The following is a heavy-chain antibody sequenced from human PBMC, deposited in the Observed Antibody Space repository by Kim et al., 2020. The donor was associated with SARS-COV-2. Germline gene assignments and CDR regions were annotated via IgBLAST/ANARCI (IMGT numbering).Heavy chain of an antibody. J-gene: IGHJ4*02. CDR3: VRDGATVGGALNFDS. CDR1: GFTFTTSL. D-gene: IGHD2-15*01. Sequence: GGSLRLSCAASGFTFTTSLMNWVRQAPGMGLEWVASISSSSTYIYYADFVEGRFTVSRDDGKNSIYLQMNSLRAEDTATYYCVRDGATVGGALNFDSWGQGTLVTVSS. CDR2: ISSSSTYI. V-gene: IGHV3-21*01.